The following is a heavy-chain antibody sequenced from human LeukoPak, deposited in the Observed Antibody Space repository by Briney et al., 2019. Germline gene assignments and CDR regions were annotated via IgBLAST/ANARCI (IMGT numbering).Heavy chain of an antibody. V-gene: IGHV1-8*03. CDR1: GYTFTSYD. D-gene: IGHD1-26*01. CDR2: MNPNSGNT. J-gene: IGHJ3*02. Sequence: ASVKVSCKASGYTFTSYDINWVRQATGQGLEWMGWMNPNSGNTGYAQKFQGRVTITRNTSINTAYMELSSLRSEDTAVYYCARGEWELNAFDIWGQGTMVTVSS. CDR3: ARGEWELNAFDI.